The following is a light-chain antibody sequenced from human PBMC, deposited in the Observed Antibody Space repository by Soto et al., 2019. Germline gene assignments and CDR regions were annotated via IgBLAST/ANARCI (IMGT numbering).Light chain of an antibody. J-gene: IGLJ2*01. CDR2: EVT. CDR3: SSYAGSNPLI. V-gene: IGLV2-8*01. CDR1: SSDVGGYNY. Sequence: QSALTQPPSASGSPGQSVTISCTGTSSDVGGYNYVSWYQQHPGKAPKLMIFEVTKRPSGVPDRFSGSKSGNTASLTVSGLQAEDEADYYCSSYAGSNPLILGGGTKVTVL.